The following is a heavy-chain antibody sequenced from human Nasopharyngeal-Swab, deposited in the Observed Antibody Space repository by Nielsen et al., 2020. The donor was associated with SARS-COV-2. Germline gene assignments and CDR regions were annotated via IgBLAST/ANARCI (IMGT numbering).Heavy chain of an antibody. V-gene: IGHV5-51*01. J-gene: IGHJ3*02. CDR1: GDSFTCYW. D-gene: IGHD5-12*01. CDR3: ARRNQEYSGYDYGLAEESDAFDI. CDR2: IYPGDSDT. Sequence: VESLTIYCKGSGDSFTCYWIGWEREMPGKGLERMWIIYPGDSDTLYSPSFQGQVTISADNSISTAYLQWSSLKSSDTAMYYCARRNQEYSGYDYGLAEESDAFDIWGQGTMVTVSS.